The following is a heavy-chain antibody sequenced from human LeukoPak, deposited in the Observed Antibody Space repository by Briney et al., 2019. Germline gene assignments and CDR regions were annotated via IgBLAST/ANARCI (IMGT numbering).Heavy chain of an antibody. CDR1: GFTFSSYA. CDR2: ISYDGSNR. D-gene: IGHD2-15*01. J-gene: IGHJ4*02. V-gene: IGHV3-30*01. CDR3: ARGAWSLGVAAATTRPPNVLKNIHY. Sequence: QPGRSLRLSCAASGFTFSSYATHSVRQAPSKGIEWLAFISYDGSNRYYADSVKGRFTISRDNSKNTLYLQMNSLRAEDTAVYYCARGAWSLGVAAATTRPPNVLKNIHYWGQGTLVTVSS.